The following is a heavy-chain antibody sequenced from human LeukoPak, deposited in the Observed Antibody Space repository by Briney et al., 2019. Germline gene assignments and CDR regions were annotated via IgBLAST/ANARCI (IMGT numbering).Heavy chain of an antibody. CDR2: INPNSGGT. J-gene: IGHJ5*02. V-gene: IGHV1-2*02. D-gene: IGHD6-13*01. CDR1: GYTFTVYY. CDR3: AGVVGAAAGTGWFDP. Sequence: ASVKVSCKASGYTFTVYYMPWVRQAPGQGLEWMGWINPNSGGTNYAQKFQGRVSMTRDTSISTAYMELSRPSSDDRARSCFAGVVGAAAGTGWFDPWGQGTLVTVPS.